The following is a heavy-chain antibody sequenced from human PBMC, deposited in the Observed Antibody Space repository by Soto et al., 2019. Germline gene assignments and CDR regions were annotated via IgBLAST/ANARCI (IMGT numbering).Heavy chain of an antibody. CDR2: IIPIFGTA. D-gene: IGHD5-12*01. Sequence: QVQLVQSGAEVKKPGSSVKVSCKASGGTFSSYAISWVRQAPGQGLEWMGGIIPIFGTANYAQKFQGRVTITANESTSTAYMERSSLRSEDTAVYYCARRMGEMATIVPGWYFDLWGRGTLVTVSS. CDR3: ARRMGEMATIVPGWYFDL. J-gene: IGHJ2*01. CDR1: GGTFSSYA. V-gene: IGHV1-69*12.